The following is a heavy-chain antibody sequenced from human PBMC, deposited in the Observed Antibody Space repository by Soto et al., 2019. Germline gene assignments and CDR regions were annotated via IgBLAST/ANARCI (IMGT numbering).Heavy chain of an antibody. D-gene: IGHD3-3*01. CDR2: VYHTGRT. V-gene: IGHV4-61*01. Sequence: QVQLQESGPGLVKPSETLSLTCTVSGVSFKSGSYSWSWIRQPPGKGLAWIGYVYHTGRTSYNPSLKSRVSISMDTSKNQFSLNLDSVTAADTAVYFCARDFAYFDSWGQGSLVTVSS. CDR1: GVSFKSGSYS. CDR3: ARDFAYFDS. J-gene: IGHJ4*02.